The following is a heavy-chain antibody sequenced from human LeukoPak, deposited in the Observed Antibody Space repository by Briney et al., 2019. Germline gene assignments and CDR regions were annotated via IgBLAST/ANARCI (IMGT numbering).Heavy chain of an antibody. D-gene: IGHD4-17*01. CDR3: ARESGVHYGDSTDY. V-gene: IGHV3-11*04. J-gene: IGHJ4*02. Sequence: GGSLRLSCTASAFTFSDYYMSWIRQAPGRGLEWVSYISSSGSTIYYADSVKGRFTISRDNAKNSLYLQMNSLRAEDTAVYYCARESGVHYGDSTDYWGQGTLVTVSS. CDR1: AFTFSDYY. CDR2: ISSSGSTI.